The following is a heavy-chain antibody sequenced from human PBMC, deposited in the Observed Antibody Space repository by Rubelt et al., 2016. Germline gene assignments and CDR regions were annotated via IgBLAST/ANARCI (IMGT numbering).Heavy chain of an antibody. D-gene: IGHD3-3*01. CDR1: GGSISSSNSF. CDR2: LYYSGRT. J-gene: IGHJ5*02. CDR3: ASADYDFWSGSDRNWFDP. V-gene: IGHV4-39*07. Sequence: QLQLQKSGPGPVKPSETLSLTCTVSGGSISSSNSFWGWIRQPPGKGLEWIGSLYYSGRTLYNPSLKSRVTISVDTSKNQFSLKLSSVTAADTAVYYCASADYDFWSGSDRNWFDPWGQGTLVTVSS.